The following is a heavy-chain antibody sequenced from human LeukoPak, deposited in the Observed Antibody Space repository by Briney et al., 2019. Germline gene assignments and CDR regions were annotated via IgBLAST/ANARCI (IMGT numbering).Heavy chain of an antibody. Sequence: SETLSLTCTVSGGSISSSSYYWGWIRQPPGKGLEWIGSIYYSGSTYYNPSLKSRVTISVDTSKNQFSLKLSSVTAADTAVYYCASYYDSSGYYFYWGQGTLVTVSP. J-gene: IGHJ4*02. CDR1: GGSISSSSYY. D-gene: IGHD3-22*01. V-gene: IGHV4-39*07. CDR2: IYYSGST. CDR3: ASYYDSSGYYFY.